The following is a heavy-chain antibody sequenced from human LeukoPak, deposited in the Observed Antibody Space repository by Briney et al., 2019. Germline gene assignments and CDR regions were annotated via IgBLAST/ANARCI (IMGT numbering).Heavy chain of an antibody. Sequence: ASVKVSCKASGYTFTGYYMHWVRQAPGQGLEWMGWINPNSGGTNYAQKFQGRVTMTRDTSISTAYMELSRLRSDDTAVYYCARDHGTMIVVVAYYFDYWGQGTLVTVSS. D-gene: IGHD3-22*01. CDR3: ARDHGTMIVVVAYYFDY. J-gene: IGHJ4*02. CDR2: INPNSGGT. CDR1: GYTFTGYY. V-gene: IGHV1-2*02.